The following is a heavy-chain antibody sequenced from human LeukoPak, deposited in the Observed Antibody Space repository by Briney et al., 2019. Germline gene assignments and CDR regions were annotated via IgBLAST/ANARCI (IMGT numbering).Heavy chain of an antibody. CDR3: ARCNFYGSGNYVRVYSPDY. J-gene: IGHJ4*02. D-gene: IGHD3-10*01. CDR2: ICVYNGNT. V-gene: IGHV1-18*01. CDR1: VFTFDNYG. Sequence: ASVKVSCKASVFTFDNYGLGWVRQAPGQGLEWMGWICVYNGNTKYTQKLQGRVTMTTDTSTTTAYMEMRSLRSDDTAVYFCARCNFYGSGNYVRVYSPDYWGQGTLVIVSS.